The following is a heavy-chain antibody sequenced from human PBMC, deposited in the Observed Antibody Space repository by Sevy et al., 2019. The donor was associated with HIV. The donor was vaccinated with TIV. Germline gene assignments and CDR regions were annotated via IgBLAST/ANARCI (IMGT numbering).Heavy chain of an antibody. Sequence: GGYLRLSCAASGFTFSDYYMSWIRQAPGKGLERVSYISSSGSTIYYADSVKGRFTISRDNAKNSLYLQMNSLRAEDTAVNYCARDECGYSSIKGYYGMDVWGQGTTVTVSS. J-gene: IGHJ6*02. CDR1: GFTFSDYY. D-gene: IGHD6-13*01. V-gene: IGHV3-11*01. CDR2: ISSSGSTI. CDR3: ARDECGYSSIKGYYGMDV.